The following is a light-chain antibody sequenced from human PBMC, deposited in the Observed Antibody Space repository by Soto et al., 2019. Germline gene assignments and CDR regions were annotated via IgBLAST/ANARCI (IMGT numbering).Light chain of an antibody. CDR2: GAS. V-gene: IGKV3D-7*01. CDR3: QQYYTSPRIT. CDR1: QSVSSTF. Sequence: VLTQSPDTLSLSPGERATLSCRAGQSVSSTFLNWYQQKPGQAPRLLIYGASNRATGIPDRFSGSGSGTDFTLTISSLQAEDVAVYYCQQYYTSPRITFGQGTRLEIK. J-gene: IGKJ5*01.